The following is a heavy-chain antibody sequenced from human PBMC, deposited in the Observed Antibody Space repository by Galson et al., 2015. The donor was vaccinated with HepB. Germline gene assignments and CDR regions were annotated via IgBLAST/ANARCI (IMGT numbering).Heavy chain of an antibody. CDR1: GFTLSSYA. CDR3: AKESGDVSGWDAGGGGIDY. Sequence: SLRLSCAASGFTLSSYAINRVRQAPGKGLGWVTATSYDGRNQYYADSVMGRFTISRDNSKDTVYLQMSSLRADDTVVYYCAKESGDVSGWDAGGGGIDYWGQGTLVTVSS. D-gene: IGHD6-19*01. J-gene: IGHJ4*02. CDR2: TSYDGRNQ. V-gene: IGHV3-30*04.